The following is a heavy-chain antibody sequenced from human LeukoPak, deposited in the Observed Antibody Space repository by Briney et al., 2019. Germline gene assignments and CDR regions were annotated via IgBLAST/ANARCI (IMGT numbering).Heavy chain of an antibody. J-gene: IGHJ4*02. V-gene: IGHV1-24*01. Sequence: ASVKVSCKVSGYTLTELSMHRVRQAPGRGLEWMGGFDPEDGETIYAQKFQGRVTMTEDTSTDTAYMELSSLRSEDTAVYYCAKTLEDIVVVPAAPPYYFDYWGQGTLVTVSS. CDR3: AKTLEDIVVVPAAPPYYFDY. D-gene: IGHD2-2*01. CDR2: FDPEDGET. CDR1: GYTLTELS.